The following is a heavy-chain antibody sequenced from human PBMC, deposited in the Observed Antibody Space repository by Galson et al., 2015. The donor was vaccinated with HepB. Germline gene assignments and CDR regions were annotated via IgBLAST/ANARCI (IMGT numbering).Heavy chain of an antibody. V-gene: IGHV5-51*01. Sequence: QSGAEVTKPGESLKISSKASGYTFTTYWIAWVRQMPGKGLEWMGIIYPRDSDARYSPSLEGQVTFSVDTSTNTAYMHFISLKASDTAIFYCARLAESLLGGGRRASDVWGQGTMVVVSS. J-gene: IGHJ3*01. D-gene: IGHD3-16*01. CDR3: ARLAESLLGGGRRASDV. CDR1: GYTFTTYW. CDR2: IYPRDSDA.